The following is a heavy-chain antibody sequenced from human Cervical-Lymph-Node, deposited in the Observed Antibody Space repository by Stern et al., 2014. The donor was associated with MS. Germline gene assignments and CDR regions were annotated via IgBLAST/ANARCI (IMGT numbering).Heavy chain of an antibody. J-gene: IGHJ6*02. Sequence: VQLVESGPGLATPSETLSLTCTVSGGSMNGYYWSWIRQPPGKGLEWIGNIYYIGTTNYTPPLESGVPMSLDTSKTNSSLRLSSVTAADTAVYYCARLQTVLNYYYGVDVWGQGTTVIVSS. V-gene: IGHV4-59*08. CDR1: GGSMNGYY. D-gene: IGHD2-8*02. CDR2: IYYIGTT. CDR3: ARLQTVLNYYYGVDV.